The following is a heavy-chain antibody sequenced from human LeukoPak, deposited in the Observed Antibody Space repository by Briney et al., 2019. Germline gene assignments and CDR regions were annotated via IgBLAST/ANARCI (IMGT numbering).Heavy chain of an antibody. CDR3: ARDLSSGIFDY. V-gene: IGHV1-2*02. D-gene: IGHD3-10*02. CDR1: GYTFTGSY. J-gene: IGHJ4*02. CDR2: INPNSGGS. Sequence: GASVKVSCKASGYTFTGSYMHWVRQAPGQGLEWMGWINPNSGGSNCAQKFQGRVTMTRDTSISTAHMELSRLRSDDTAVYYCARDLSSGIFDYWGQGTLVTVSS.